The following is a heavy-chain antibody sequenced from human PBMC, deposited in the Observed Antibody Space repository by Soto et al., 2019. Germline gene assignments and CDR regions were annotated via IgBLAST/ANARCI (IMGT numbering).Heavy chain of an antibody. CDR3: ARARGVISSSRLRFDP. D-gene: IGHD6-6*01. V-gene: IGHV4-34*01. CDR1: GGSFSGYY. Sequence: KPSETLSLTCAVYGGSFSGYYWSWIRQPPGKGLEWIGEINHSGSTNYNPSLKSRVTISVDTSKNQFSLKLSSVTAADTAVYYCARARGVISSSRLRFDPWGQGTLVTVSS. J-gene: IGHJ5*02. CDR2: INHSGST.